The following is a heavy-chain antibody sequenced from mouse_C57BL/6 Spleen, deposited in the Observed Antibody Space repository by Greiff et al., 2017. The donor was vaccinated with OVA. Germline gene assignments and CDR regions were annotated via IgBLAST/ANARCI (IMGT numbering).Heavy chain of an antibody. D-gene: IGHD1-1*01. V-gene: IGHV6-6*01. CDR3: TTLRYPYWYFDV. CDR1: GFTFSDAW. Sequence: EVQLQQSGGGLVQPGGSMKLSCAASGFTFSDAWMDWVRQSPEKGLEWVAEIRNKANNHATYYAESVKGRFTISRDDSKSSVYLQMNSLRAEDTGIYYCTTLRYPYWYFDVWGTGTTVTVSS. J-gene: IGHJ1*03. CDR2: IRNKANNHAT.